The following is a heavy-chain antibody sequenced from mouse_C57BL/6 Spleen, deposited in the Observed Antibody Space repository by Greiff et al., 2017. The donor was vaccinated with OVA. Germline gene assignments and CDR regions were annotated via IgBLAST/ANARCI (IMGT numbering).Heavy chain of an antibody. Sequence: VQLQQSGAELVRPGASVKLSCTASGFNFKDDYMPWVKQRPEQGLEWIGWIDPANGDTEYASKFQGKATITADTSSNTAYLQLSSLTSEDAAVYYCTTWGLWRYFDVWGTGTTVTVSS. CDR2: IDPANGDT. V-gene: IGHV14-4*01. CDR1: GFNFKDDY. D-gene: IGHD1-1*02. CDR3: TTWGLWRYFDV. J-gene: IGHJ1*03.